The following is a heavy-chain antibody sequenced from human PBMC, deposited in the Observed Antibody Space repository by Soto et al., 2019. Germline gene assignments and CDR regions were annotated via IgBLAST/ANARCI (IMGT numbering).Heavy chain of an antibody. CDR3: TRDRLSSYYDSSGYYNPDAFDI. Sequence: GSLRLSCTASGFTFGDYAMSWVRQAPGKGLEWVGFIRSKAYGGTTEYAASVKGRFTISRDDSKSIAYLQMNSLKTEDTAVYYCTRDRLSSYYDSSGYYNPDAFDIWGQGTMVTVSS. D-gene: IGHD3-22*01. CDR1: GFTFGDYA. V-gene: IGHV3-49*04. CDR2: IRSKAYGGTT. J-gene: IGHJ3*02.